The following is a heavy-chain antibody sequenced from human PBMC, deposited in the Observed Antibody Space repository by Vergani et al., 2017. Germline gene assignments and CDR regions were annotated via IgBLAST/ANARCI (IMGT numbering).Heavy chain of an antibody. Sequence: EVQLVQSGAEVKKPGESLKISCKGSGYSFTSYWIGWVRQMPGKGLEWMGIIYPGDSDTRYSPSFQGQVTISADKSISTAYLQWSSLKASDTAMYYCASPGGYCSSTSCYGAFDIWGQGTMVTVSS. CDR2: IYPGDSDT. J-gene: IGHJ3*02. V-gene: IGHV5-51*03. D-gene: IGHD2-2*01. CDR3: ASPGGYCSSTSCYGAFDI. CDR1: GYSFTSYW.